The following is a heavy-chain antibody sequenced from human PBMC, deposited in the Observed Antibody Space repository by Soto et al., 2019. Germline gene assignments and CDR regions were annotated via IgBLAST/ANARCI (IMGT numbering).Heavy chain of an antibody. Sequence: GASVKVSCKASGYTFTSYYMHWVRQAPGQGLECMGIINPSGGSTSYAQKFQGRVTMTRDTSTSTVYMELSSLRSEDTAVYYCARDRKGIVGIDAFDIWGQGTMVTVSS. CDR3: ARDRKGIVGIDAFDI. CDR2: INPSGGST. J-gene: IGHJ3*02. V-gene: IGHV1-46*03. CDR1: GYTFTSYY. D-gene: IGHD2-15*01.